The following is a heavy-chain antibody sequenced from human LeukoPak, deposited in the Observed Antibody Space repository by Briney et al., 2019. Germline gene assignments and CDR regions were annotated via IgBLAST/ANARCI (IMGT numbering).Heavy chain of an antibody. V-gene: IGHV3-66*01. J-gene: IGHJ4*02. CDR3: AREVYSSTWFDL. CDR1: GFTLNTNY. Sequence: GGSLRLSCAASGFTLNTNYMNWVRQVPGKGLEWVSVIYAGGNTYYADSVKERFTISRDNSRNTLYLQMNSLRGDDTAVYYCAREVYSSTWFDLWGQGTLITVSS. D-gene: IGHD6-13*01. CDR2: IYAGGNT.